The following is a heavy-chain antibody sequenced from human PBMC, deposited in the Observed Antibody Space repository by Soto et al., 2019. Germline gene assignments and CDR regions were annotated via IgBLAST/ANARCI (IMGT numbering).Heavy chain of an antibody. J-gene: IGHJ4*02. CDR3: VRGTANTLGHLHY. V-gene: IGHV3-74*03. Sequence: EVQLVESGGGSVQPGGSLRLSCAASGFTFRGYWLHWARQVPGKGLTWVSRINVDGSTTTYADSVKGRFTISRDNTRNTMYLQMDSLRAEDTAVYYCVRGTANTLGHLHYWGQGTLVTVSS. CDR2: INVDGSTT. D-gene: IGHD1-1*01. CDR1: GFTFRGYW.